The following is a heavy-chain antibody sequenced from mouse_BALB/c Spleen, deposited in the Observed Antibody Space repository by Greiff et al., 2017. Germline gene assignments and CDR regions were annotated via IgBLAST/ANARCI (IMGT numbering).Heavy chain of an antibody. J-gene: IGHJ2*01. V-gene: IGHV5-6-5*01. Sequence: EVQLVESGGGLVKPGGSLKLSCAASGFTFSSYAMSWVRQTPEKRLEWVASISSGGSTYYPDSVKGRFTISRDNARNILYLQKSSLRSEDTAMYYCARGPYDNHFDYWGQGTTLTVSS. CDR1: GFTFSSYA. D-gene: IGHD2-3*01. CDR3: ARGPYDNHFDY. CDR2: ISSGGST.